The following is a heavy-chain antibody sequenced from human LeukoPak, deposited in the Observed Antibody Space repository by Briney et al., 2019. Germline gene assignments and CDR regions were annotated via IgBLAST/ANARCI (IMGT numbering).Heavy chain of an antibody. CDR3: ATLPYCSSTSCYYYGMDV. V-gene: IGHV4-31*03. D-gene: IGHD2-2*01. CDR1: GGSISSGGYY. CDR2: IYYSGST. Sequence: PSQTLSLTCTVSGGSISSGGYYWSWIRQHPGKGLEWIGYIYYSGSTYYNPSLKSRVTISVDTSKNQFSLKLSSVTAADTAVYYCATLPYCSSTSCYYYGMDVWGQGTTVTVSS. J-gene: IGHJ6*02.